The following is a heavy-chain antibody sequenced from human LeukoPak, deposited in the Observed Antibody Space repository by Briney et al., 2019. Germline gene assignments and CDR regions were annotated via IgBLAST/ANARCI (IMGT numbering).Heavy chain of an antibody. Sequence: GGSLRLSCAASGFTFSSYAMSWVCQAPGKGLEWVSVIYSGGSTYYADSVKGRFTISRDNSKNTLYLQMNSLRAEDTAVYYCARGGYDILTGHFFESWFDPWGQGTLVTVSS. CDR2: IYSGGST. V-gene: IGHV3-66*01. CDR1: GFTFSSYA. D-gene: IGHD3-9*01. J-gene: IGHJ5*02. CDR3: ARGGYDILTGHFFESWFDP.